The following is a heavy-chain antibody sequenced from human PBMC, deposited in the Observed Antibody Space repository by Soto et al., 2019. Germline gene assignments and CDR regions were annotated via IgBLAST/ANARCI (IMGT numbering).Heavy chain of an antibody. D-gene: IGHD3-16*02. CDR3: AKGTGEYDYVWGSDRLYYFDY. CDR1: GFTFSSYA. J-gene: IGHJ4*02. CDR2: ISGSGGST. V-gene: IGHV3-23*01. Sequence: GGSLRLSCAASGFTFSSYAMSWVRQAPGKGLEWVSAISGSGGSTYYADSVKGRFTISRDNSKNTLYLQMNSLRAEDTAVYYCAKGTGEYDYVWGSDRLYYFDYWGQGALVTVSS.